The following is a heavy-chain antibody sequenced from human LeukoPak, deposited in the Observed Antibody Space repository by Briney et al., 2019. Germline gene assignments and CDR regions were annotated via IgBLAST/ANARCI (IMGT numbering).Heavy chain of an antibody. CDR3: ASFDSSAYSYFDS. CDR2: KFYSGIT. D-gene: IGHD3-22*01. V-gene: IGHV4-59*11. CDR1: GASISGHY. Sequence: PSETLSLTCTVSGASISGHYWSWIRQPPGKGLELIGYKFYSGITNYNPPLKSRVTISEDTSKNQYSLQLSSVTAADTAVYFCASFDSSAYSYFDSWPQGPLVTVSS. J-gene: IGHJ4*02.